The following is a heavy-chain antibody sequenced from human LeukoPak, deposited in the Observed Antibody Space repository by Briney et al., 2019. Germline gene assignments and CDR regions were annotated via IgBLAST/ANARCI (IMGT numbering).Heavy chain of an antibody. J-gene: IGHJ4*02. CDR2: IYNSGST. CDR1: GGSFSSHY. CDR3: ARHLSGGNSGYDY. D-gene: IGHD4-23*01. V-gene: IGHV4-59*08. Sequence: PSETLSLTCTVSGGSFSSHYWSWIRQPPGKGLEWIGHIYNSGSTNYNPSLNSRVTISADTSKKQFSLKLSSVTAADTAVYYCARHLSGGNSGYDYWGQGTLVTVSS.